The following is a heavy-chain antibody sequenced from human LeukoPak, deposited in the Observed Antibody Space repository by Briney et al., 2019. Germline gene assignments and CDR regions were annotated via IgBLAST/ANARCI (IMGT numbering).Heavy chain of an antibody. J-gene: IGHJ6*02. CDR3: ARDAVDTANAV. Sequence: GGSLRLSCAASGFTFTTYWMHWVRQAPGKGLVWVSHNNSDGSITSYADSVKGRFTISRDNAKNTLYLQMNSLRAEDTAVYYCARDAVDTANAVWGQGTTVTVSS. CDR1: GFTFTTYW. CDR2: NNSDGSIT. D-gene: IGHD5-18*01. V-gene: IGHV3-74*01.